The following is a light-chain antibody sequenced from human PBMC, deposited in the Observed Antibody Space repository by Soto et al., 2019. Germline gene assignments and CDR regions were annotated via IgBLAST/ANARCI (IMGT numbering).Light chain of an antibody. CDR3: QQRHMWPIT. CDR2: DAY. J-gene: IGKJ5*01. CDR1: QSVTSNY. V-gene: IGKV3D-20*02. Sequence: EIVLTYSPCALPLSPWQRATLTCRASQSVTSNYLAWYQQKPGQAPRLLIYDAYNRATGIPPRFSGSGSGTDFTLTISSLEPEDSAVYYCQQRHMWPITFGQGTRLEIK.